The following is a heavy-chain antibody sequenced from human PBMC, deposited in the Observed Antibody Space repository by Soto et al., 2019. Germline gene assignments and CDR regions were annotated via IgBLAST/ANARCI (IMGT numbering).Heavy chain of an antibody. CDR2: IIPIFGTA. V-gene: IGHV1-69*06. CDR1: GGTFSSYA. D-gene: IGHD3-22*01. CDR3: ARLSCYYDSSAIPRGWYFDL. J-gene: IGHJ2*01. Sequence: QVQLVQSGAEVKKPGSSVKVSCKASGGTFSSYAISWVRQAPGQGLEWMGGIIPIFGTANYAQKFQGRVTITADKSTSTAYKELRSVGSEDTAVYYCARLSCYYDSSAIPRGWYFDLWGRGTLVTVSS.